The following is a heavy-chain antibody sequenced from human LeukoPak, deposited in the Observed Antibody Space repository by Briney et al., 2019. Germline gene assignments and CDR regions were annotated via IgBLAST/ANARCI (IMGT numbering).Heavy chain of an antibody. CDR1: GYIFASYA. Sequence: GASVKVSCKASGYIFASYAFSWVRQAPGQGLEWMGWVNNYNGNTDYARNLQGRVTMTTETSTNTAYMELRSLRSDDTAVYFCARHSSQSHFDYWGQGTLVTVS. CDR2: VNNYNGNT. J-gene: IGHJ4*02. D-gene: IGHD3-22*01. CDR3: ARHSSQSHFDY. V-gene: IGHV1-18*01.